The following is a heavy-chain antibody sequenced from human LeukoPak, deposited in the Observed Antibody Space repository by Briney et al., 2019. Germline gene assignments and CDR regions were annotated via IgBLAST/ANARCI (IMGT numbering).Heavy chain of an antibody. CDR3: ARYYYGSGSYYTFDY. CDR1: GGSFSGYY. D-gene: IGHD3-10*01. V-gene: IGHV4-34*01. CDR2: INHSGST. J-gene: IGHJ4*02. Sequence: PSETLSLTCAVYGGSFSGYYWSWIRQPPGKGLEWIGEINHSGSTNYNPSLKSRVTISVDTPKNQFSLKLSSVTAADTAVYYCARYYYGSGSYYTFDYWGQGTLVTVSS.